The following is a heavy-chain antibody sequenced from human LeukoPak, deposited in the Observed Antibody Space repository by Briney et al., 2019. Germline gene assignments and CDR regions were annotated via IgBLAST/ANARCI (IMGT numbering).Heavy chain of an antibody. CDR1: GFTFSTYS. D-gene: IGHD6-19*01. J-gene: IGHJ4*02. CDR3: AKDRSSGWYVSFDY. V-gene: IGHV3-23*01. CDR2: VSGSGGST. Sequence: GGSLRLSCAASGFTFSTYSMNWVRQAPGKGLEWVSTVSGSGGSTYYADSVKGRFTISRDNSKNTLFLQMNSLRAEGTAVYYCAKDRSSGWYVSFDYWGQGTLVTVSS.